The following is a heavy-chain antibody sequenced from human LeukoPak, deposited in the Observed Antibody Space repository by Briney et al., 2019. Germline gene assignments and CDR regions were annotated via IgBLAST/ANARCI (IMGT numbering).Heavy chain of an antibody. CDR2: INPNSGGT. V-gene: IGHV1-2*02. J-gene: IGHJ3*02. D-gene: IGHD3-10*01. CDR3: ASGGALVRGLRGVFDI. Sequence: ASVKVSCKASGYTFTGYYMHWVRQAPGQGLEWMGWINPNSGGTNYAQKFQGRVTMTRDTSISTAYVELSRLRSDDTAVYYCASGGALVRGLRGVFDIWGQGTMVIVSS. CDR1: GYTFTGYY.